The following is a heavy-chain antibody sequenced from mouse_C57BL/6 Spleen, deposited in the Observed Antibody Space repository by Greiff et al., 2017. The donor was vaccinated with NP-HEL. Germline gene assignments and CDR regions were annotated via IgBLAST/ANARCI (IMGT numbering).Heavy chain of an antibody. CDR2: ISSGGDYI. J-gene: IGHJ1*03. CDR1: GFTFSSYA. D-gene: IGHD2-4*01. V-gene: IGHV5-9-1*02. CDR3: TGGGDYDEV. Sequence: DVMLVESGEGLVKPGGSLKLSCAASGFTFSSYAMSWVRQTPEKRLEWVAYISSGGDYIYYADTVKGRFTISRDNARNTLYLQMSSLKSEDTAMYYCTGGGDYDEVWGTGTTVTVSS.